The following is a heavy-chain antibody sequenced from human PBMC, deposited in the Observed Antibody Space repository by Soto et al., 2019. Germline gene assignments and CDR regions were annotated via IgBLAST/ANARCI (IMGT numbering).Heavy chain of an antibody. CDR1: GGSFSGYY. CDR3: ARCRYRGSSGFYTNRNFYGMDV. Sequence: LSLTCTVYGGSFSGYYWTWIRQPPGTGLEWIGEVNHSGDTNYNPSLRSRVTLSIDTSKNQLSLNLTAVTAADRAVYFCARCRYRGSSGFYTNRNFYGMDVWGQGTTVTVSS. J-gene: IGHJ6*02. CDR2: VNHSGDT. V-gene: IGHV4-34*01. D-gene: IGHD3-22*01.